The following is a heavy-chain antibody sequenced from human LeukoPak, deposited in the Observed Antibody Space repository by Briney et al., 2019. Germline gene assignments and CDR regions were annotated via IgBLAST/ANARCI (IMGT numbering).Heavy chain of an antibody. CDR3: AKDYVITVMVKTLDY. Sequence: GESLRLSCAASGFTFSSYAMSWVRQAPGKGLEWVSAISGSGGSTYYADSVKGRFTISRDNSKNTLYLQMNSLRAEDTAVYYCAKDYVITVMVKTLDYGGQGTLVTVSS. CDR1: GFTFSSYA. J-gene: IGHJ4*02. CDR2: ISGSGGST. D-gene: IGHD5-18*01. V-gene: IGHV3-23*01.